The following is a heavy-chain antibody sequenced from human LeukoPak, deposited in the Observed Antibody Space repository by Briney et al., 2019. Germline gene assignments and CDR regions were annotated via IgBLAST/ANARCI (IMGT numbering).Heavy chain of an antibody. Sequence: GGSLRLSCAASGFTFSSYSMNWVRQAPGKGLEWVSYISSSSSTIYYADSVKGRFTISRDNAKNSLYLQMNSLRAEDTAVYYCARDDFYDSSGYHPTSWGQGTLVTVSS. CDR3: ARDDFYDSSGYHPTS. D-gene: IGHD3-22*01. V-gene: IGHV3-48*01. CDR2: ISSSSSTI. J-gene: IGHJ4*02. CDR1: GFTFSSYS.